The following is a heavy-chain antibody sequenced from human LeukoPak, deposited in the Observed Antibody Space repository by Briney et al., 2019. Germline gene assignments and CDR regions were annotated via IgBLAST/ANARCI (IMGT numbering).Heavy chain of an antibody. Sequence: GGSLRLSCAASAFTLSSYEMNWVRQAPGKGLEWVSYISSSGSTIYYADSVKGRFTISRDNAKNSLYLQMNSLRAEDTAVYYCARDTITMVRGARSLDYWGQGTLVTVSS. D-gene: IGHD3-10*01. V-gene: IGHV3-48*03. J-gene: IGHJ4*02. CDR2: ISSSGSTI. CDR3: ARDTITMVRGARSLDY. CDR1: AFTLSSYE.